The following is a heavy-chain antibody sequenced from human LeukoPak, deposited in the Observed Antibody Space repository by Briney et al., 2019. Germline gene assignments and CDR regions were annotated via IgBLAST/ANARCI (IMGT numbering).Heavy chain of an antibody. D-gene: IGHD6-13*01. CDR2: IGAAGDT. V-gene: IGHV3-13*01. CDR3: ARSQGIAAAADY. Sequence: PGGSLRLSCAASGFTFSTYDMHWVRQGTGKSLEWVSVIGAAGDTYYRDSVKGRFSISRENAKNFLYLQMNSLRAGDTAVYYCARSQGIAAAADYWGQGTLVTVSS. CDR1: GFTFSTYD. J-gene: IGHJ4*02.